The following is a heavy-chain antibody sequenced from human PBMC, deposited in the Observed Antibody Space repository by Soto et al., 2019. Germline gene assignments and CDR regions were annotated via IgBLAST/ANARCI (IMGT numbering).Heavy chain of an antibody. V-gene: IGHV1-3*01. CDR1: GYTFTSYA. CDR3: ATSDYYGSGSYYRTPTIFDY. Sequence: ASVKVSCKASGYTFTSYAMHWVRQAPGQRLEWMGWINAGNGNTKYSQKFRGRVTITRDTSASTAYMELSSLRSEDTAVYYCATSDYYGSGSYYRTPTIFDYWGQGTLVTVSS. J-gene: IGHJ4*02. D-gene: IGHD3-10*01. CDR2: INAGNGNT.